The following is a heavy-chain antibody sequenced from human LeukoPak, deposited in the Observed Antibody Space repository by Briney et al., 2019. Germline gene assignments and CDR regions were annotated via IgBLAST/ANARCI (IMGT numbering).Heavy chain of an antibody. CDR2: IIPIFGTA. CDR1: GGTFSSYA. D-gene: IGHD3-22*01. Sequence: SVKVSCKASGGTFSSYAISWVRQAPGQGLEWMGGIIPIFGTANYAQKFQGRVTMTEDTSTDTAYMELSSLRYEDTAVYYCATGLDYYDSSGIDYWGQGTLVTVSS. CDR3: ATGLDYYDSSGIDY. V-gene: IGHV1-69*06. J-gene: IGHJ4*02.